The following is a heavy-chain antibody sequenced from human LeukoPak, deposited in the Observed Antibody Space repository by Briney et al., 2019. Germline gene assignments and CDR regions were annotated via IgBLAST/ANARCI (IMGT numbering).Heavy chain of an antibody. CDR1: GGSISSSNW. Sequence: SETLSLTCAVSGGSISSSNWWSWVRQPPGKGLEWIGEIYHSGSTNYNPSLKSRVTISVDKSKNQFSLKLSSVTAADTAVYYCASRREGSYYGPHAFDIWGQGTMVTVSS. CDR2: IYHSGST. CDR3: ASRREGSYYGPHAFDI. J-gene: IGHJ3*02. D-gene: IGHD1-26*01. V-gene: IGHV4-4*02.